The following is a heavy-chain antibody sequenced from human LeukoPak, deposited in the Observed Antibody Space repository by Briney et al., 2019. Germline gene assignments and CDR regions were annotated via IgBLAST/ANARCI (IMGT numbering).Heavy chain of an antibody. CDR3: ARRLAQYDCFDP. CDR1: GDSVSSKSTA. Sequence: SQTLSLTCAISGDSVSSKSTAWNWIRQSPSRGLEWLGRTYYRSTWYNDYAVSVRGRITVNPDTSKNQFSLHLNSVTPEDTAVYYCARRLAQYDCFDPWGQGILVTVSS. V-gene: IGHV6-1*01. J-gene: IGHJ5*02. CDR2: TYYRSTWYN. D-gene: IGHD3-9*01.